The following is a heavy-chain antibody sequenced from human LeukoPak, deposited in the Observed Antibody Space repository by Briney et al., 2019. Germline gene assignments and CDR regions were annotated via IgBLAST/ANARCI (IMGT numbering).Heavy chain of an antibody. CDR1: GGSISSDY. Sequence: SETLSLTCAVSGGSISSDYWSWIWQPPEKGLEWIGYISYIGSANYNPSLKSRVTISLDTSKNHFSLKLSSVTAADTAVYYCARVVAYFHSGNYFDYWGQGTLVTVSS. V-gene: IGHV4-59*13. CDR2: ISYIGSA. D-gene: IGHD3-10*01. J-gene: IGHJ4*02. CDR3: ARVVAYFHSGNYFDY.